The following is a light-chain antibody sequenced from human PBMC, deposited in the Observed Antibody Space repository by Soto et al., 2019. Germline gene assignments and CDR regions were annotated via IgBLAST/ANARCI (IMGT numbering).Light chain of an antibody. CDR1: QSITTY. V-gene: IGKV1-39*01. Sequence: DIQMTQSPPSLSASVGDRVTVTCRASQSITTYLNWYQQKPGRAPKLLIYGASSLQSGVPSRFSGSGSGTGFTLTITSLQPEDFATYICQQSYGTPWTFGQGTKVDIK. J-gene: IGKJ1*01. CDR2: GAS. CDR3: QQSYGTPWT.